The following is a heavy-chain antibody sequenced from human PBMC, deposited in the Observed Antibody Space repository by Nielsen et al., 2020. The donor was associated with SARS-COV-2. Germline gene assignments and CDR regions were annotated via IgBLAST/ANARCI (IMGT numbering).Heavy chain of an antibody. CDR3: AILGGAMVRGVDLDV. D-gene: IGHD3-10*01. CDR1: GFTFSDYY. Sequence: ESLKISCAASGFTFSDYYMSWIRQTPGKGLEWIGEITHAGTTNYNPSLQSRVTISLDTSKKQFSLRLSSLTAADTAVYYCAILGGAMVRGVDLDVWGQGTTVTVSS. V-gene: IGHV4-34*08. CDR2: ITHAGTT. J-gene: IGHJ6*02.